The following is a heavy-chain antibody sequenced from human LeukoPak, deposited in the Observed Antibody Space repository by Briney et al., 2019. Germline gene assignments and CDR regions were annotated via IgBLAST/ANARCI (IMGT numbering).Heavy chain of an antibody. CDR1: SGSISSGGCY. V-gene: IGHV4-31*03. J-gene: IGHJ6*03. Sequence: PSETLSLTCTASSGSISSGGCYWSWIRHLPGKGLEWIGYIYSSGTTYYNPSLNSRVSISVDTSKNQFSLKLTSVTAADTAIYYCASRCGDYYNYFYYYMDVWGKGTTVTVSS. CDR2: IYSSGTT. CDR3: ASRCGDYYNYFYYYMDV. D-gene: IGHD4-17*01.